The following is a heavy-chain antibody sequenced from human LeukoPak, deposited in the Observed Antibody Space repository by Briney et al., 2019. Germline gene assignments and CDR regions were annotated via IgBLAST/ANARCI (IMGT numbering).Heavy chain of an antibody. CDR3: ARGIPIPATHPIDY. D-gene: IGHD5-12*01. CDR1: GFTSPSYG. Sequence: GGSLRLSLAASGFTSPSYGWHGVGEAPGKGRGGVAMIWYDGINKHYADSVKGRFTISRDTSKNTLYLQMNSLRADDTAVYYCARGIPIPATHPIDYWGQGSLVTVSS. V-gene: IGHV3-33*03. J-gene: IGHJ4*02. CDR2: IWYDGINK.